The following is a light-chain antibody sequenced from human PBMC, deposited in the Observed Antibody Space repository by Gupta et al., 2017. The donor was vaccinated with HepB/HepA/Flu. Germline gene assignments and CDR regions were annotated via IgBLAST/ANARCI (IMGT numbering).Light chain of an antibody. V-gene: IGLV2-14*03. CDR3: TSYTTSSTPV. CDR1: SSDVGDYNY. Sequence: QSALTQPASVSGSPGQSITISCTGTSSDVGDYNYVSWYQHHPGKAPKLMIYDVSNRPSGVSNRFSGSESGNTASLTISGLQAEDEADYYCTSYTTSSTPVFGGGTKLTVL. J-gene: IGLJ3*02. CDR2: DVS.